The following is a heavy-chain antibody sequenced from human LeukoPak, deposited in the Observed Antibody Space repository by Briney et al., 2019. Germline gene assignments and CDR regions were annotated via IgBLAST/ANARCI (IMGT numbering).Heavy chain of an antibody. V-gene: IGHV4-59*01. Sequence: SETLSLTCTVSGGSISSYYWSWIRQPPGKGLEWIGYIYYSGSTNYNPSLKSRVTISVDTSKNQFSLKLSSVTAADTAVYYCASGAYSYYYMDVWGKGTTVTISS. D-gene: IGHD1-26*01. J-gene: IGHJ6*03. CDR3: ASGAYSYYYMDV. CDR2: IYYSGST. CDR1: GGSISSYY.